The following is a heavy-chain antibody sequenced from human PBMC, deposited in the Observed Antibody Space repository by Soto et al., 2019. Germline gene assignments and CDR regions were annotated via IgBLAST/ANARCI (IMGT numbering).Heavy chain of an antibody. D-gene: IGHD6-19*01. Sequence: VGSLRLSCSGSGFTFRIHTMLWGRQAPGKGLEYVSAISDAGGGSYYADSVKGRFTISRDDPKNTLYLQMSNLRAEDTAVDYCGTGSSSCWSEIDWGQVTLGIV. CDR3: GTGSSSCWSEID. CDR2: ISDAGGGS. CDR1: GFTFRIHT. V-gene: IGHV3-64D*06. J-gene: IGHJ1*01.